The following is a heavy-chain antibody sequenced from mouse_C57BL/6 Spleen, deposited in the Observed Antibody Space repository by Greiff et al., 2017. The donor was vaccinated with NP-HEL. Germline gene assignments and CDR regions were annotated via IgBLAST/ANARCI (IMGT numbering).Heavy chain of an antibody. CDR2: ISDGGSYT. D-gene: IGHD2-5*01. J-gene: IGHJ2*01. CDR3: ARDLYSNPFDY. V-gene: IGHV5-4*01. Sequence: EVKLMESGGGLVKPGGSLKLSCAASGFTFSSYAMSWVRQTPEKRLEWVATISDGGSYTYYPDNVKGRFTISRDNAKNNLYLQMSHLKSENTAMYYCARDLYSNPFDYWGQGTTLTVSS. CDR1: GFTFSSYA.